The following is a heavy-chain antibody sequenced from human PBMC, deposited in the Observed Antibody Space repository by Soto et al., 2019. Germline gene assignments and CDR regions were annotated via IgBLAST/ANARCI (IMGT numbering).Heavy chain of an antibody. CDR2: IYYSGST. V-gene: IGHV4-31*03. D-gene: IGHD1-26*01. Sequence: SETLSLTCTVSGGSISSGGYYWSWIRQHPGKGLEWIGYIYYSGSTYYNPSLKSRVTISVDTSKNQFSLKLSSVTAADTAVYYCARVSVHSGSYPNWFDTWGQGTLVTVSS. CDR3: ARVSVHSGSYPNWFDT. J-gene: IGHJ5*02. CDR1: GGSISSGGYY.